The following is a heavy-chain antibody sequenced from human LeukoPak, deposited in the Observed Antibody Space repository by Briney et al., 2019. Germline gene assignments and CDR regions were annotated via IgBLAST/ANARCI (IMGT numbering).Heavy chain of an antibody. V-gene: IGHV4-4*02. D-gene: IGHD6-19*01. CDR3: ARDEYSSGWYGNWFDP. J-gene: IGHJ5*02. Sequence: SETLSLTCAVLGGSISSVYWWNWVRQSPGKGLEWIGRIYTSGSTNYNPSLKSRVTISVDTSKNQFSLKLSSVTAADTAVYYCARDEYSSGWYGNWFDPWGQGTLVTVSS. CDR1: GGSISSVYW. CDR2: IYTSGST.